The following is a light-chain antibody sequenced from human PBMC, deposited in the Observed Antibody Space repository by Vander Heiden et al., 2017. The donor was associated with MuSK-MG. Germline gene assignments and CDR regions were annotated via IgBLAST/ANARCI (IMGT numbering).Light chain of an antibody. CDR3: QQDDNHRLT. V-gene: IGKV1-33*01. CDR2: DAS. J-gene: IGKJ5*01. CDR1: QDITNY. Sequence: TEITLSPSSLAASVGDRVTITCQASQDITNYLNWYQQKPGKAPKLLIYDASNLETGVPSRFSGSGSGTDFTFTISSLQPEDVATYYCQQDDNHRLTFGQGTQVEIK.